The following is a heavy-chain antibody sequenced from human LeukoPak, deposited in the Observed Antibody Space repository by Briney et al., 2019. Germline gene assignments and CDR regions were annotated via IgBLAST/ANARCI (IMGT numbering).Heavy chain of an antibody. V-gene: IGHV3-21*01. D-gene: IGHD6-19*01. J-gene: IGHJ4*02. CDR3: ARGIAVAGFDY. CDR2: ISSSSSYI. Sequence: PGGSLRLSCAASGFTFSSYWMSWVRQAPGEGLEWVSSISSSSSYIYYADSVKGRFTISRDNAKNSLYLQMNSLRAEDTAVYYCARGIAVAGFDYWGQGTLVTVSS. CDR1: GFTFSSYW.